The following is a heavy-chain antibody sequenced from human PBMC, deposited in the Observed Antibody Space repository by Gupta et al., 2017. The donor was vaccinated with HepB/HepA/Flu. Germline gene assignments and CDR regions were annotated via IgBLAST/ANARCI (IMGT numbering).Heavy chain of an antibody. J-gene: IGHJ4*02. CDR3: SRTLDD. CDR2: IRQDGSDK. Sequence: EVQLVDSGGALVQPGGSLRLSCAASGFTFSNHWMDWVRQAPGKGLEWVAKIRQDGSDKYYVDSVKGRFTISRDNAKNSLYLQMNSLRVEDTAVYYCSRTLDDWGQGTLVTVSS. CDR1: GFTFSNHW. V-gene: IGHV3-7*01.